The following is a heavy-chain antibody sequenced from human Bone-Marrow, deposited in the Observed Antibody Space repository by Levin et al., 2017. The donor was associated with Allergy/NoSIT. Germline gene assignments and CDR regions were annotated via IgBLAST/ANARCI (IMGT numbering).Heavy chain of an antibody. CDR3: ARDLPYASGSTSPYYLDY. V-gene: IGHV3-11*01. CDR2: ISSSGSTI. CDR1: GFTFSDYY. D-gene: IGHD3-10*01. Sequence: GESLKISCAASGFTFSDYYMNWIRQAPGKGLEWVSYISSSGSTIYYADSVKGRFTISRDNAKNSLYLQMNSLRADDTAVYYCARDLPYASGSTSPYYLDYWGQGTLVTVSS. J-gene: IGHJ4*02.